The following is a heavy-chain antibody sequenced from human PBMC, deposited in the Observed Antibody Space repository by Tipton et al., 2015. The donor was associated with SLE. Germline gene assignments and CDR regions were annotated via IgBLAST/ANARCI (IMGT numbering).Heavy chain of an antibody. J-gene: IGHJ5*02. CDR1: GFTFATYW. Sequence: SLRLSCAASGFTFATYWMGWIRQAPGKGLEWVSYISSSGTTTYYAASVKGRFTISRDNAKNSLYLQMNSLTAEDTAVYYCAGGTSGWYGAWFDPWGQGTLVTVSS. CDR3: AGGTSGWYGAWFDP. CDR2: ISSSGTTT. V-gene: IGHV3-11*04. D-gene: IGHD6-19*01.